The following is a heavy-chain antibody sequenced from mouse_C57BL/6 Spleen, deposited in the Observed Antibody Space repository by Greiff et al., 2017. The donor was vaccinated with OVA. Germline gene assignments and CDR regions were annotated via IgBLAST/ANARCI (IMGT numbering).Heavy chain of an antibody. CDR3: AKNPLDGYYWYFDV. J-gene: IGHJ1*03. V-gene: IGHV2-5*01. CDR1: GFSLTSYG. Sequence: QVQLQQSGPGLVQPSQSLSITCTVSGFSLTSYGVHWVRQSPGKGLEWLGEIWRGGSTDYNAAFMSRLSITKDNSKSQVFFKMNSLQADYTAIYYCAKNPLDGYYWYFDVWGTGTTVTVSS. D-gene: IGHD2-3*01. CDR2: IWRGGST.